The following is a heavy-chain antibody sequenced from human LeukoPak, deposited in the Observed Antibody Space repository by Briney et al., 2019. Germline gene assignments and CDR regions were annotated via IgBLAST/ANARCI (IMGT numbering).Heavy chain of an antibody. CDR2: IKPDGSDK. J-gene: IGHJ3*02. D-gene: IGHD5-24*01. V-gene: IGHV3-7*01. Sequence: GGSLRLSCVGSEFSFRSHWVNWVRQSPGKGLEWVANIKPDGSDKYYVDSARGRFTVSRDNAENSAFLQMNSLRAEDTAIYYCATISAQTFDIWGQGTLVSVSS. CDR3: ATISAQTFDI. CDR1: EFSFRSHW.